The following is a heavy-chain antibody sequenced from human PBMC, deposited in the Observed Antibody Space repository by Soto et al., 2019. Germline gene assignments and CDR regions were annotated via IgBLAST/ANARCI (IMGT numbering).Heavy chain of an antibody. D-gene: IGHD3-22*01. CDR2: ISNIGFT. J-gene: IGHJ5*02. V-gene: IGHV4-61*05. Sequence: SETLSLTCTVSGGSISSINNHFSNHYCSWIRLSPGKGLEWIGYISNIGFTRYNPSLKRRVSISLDKSKNQFSLKLTSVTAADTAVYFCARTGKFYYYDMSGLPFDPWGPGVLVTVSS. CDR1: GGSISSINNHFSNHY. CDR3: ARTGKFYYYDMSGLPFDP.